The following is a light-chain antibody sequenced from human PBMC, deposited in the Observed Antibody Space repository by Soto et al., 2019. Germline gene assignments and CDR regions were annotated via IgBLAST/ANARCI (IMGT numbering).Light chain of an antibody. V-gene: IGLV2-14*03. CDR3: SSYTSTSTLYV. Sequence: QSALTQPGSVSGSPGQSITISCTGTSIDIGGYNYVSWYQQLPGKVAKLIIYDVSNRPSGVSDRFSGFKSGNAASLTISGLQAEDEADYYCSSYTSTSTLYVFGTGTKLTVL. J-gene: IGLJ1*01. CDR2: DVS. CDR1: SIDIGGYNY.